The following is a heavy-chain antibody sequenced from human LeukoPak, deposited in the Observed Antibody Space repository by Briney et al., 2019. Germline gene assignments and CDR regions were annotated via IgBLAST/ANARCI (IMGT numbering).Heavy chain of an antibody. D-gene: IGHD3-22*01. CDR1: GGSIRGYY. V-gene: IGHV4-59*01. CDR3: ARVGDRSGYLIYSFDY. Sequence: PSETLSLTCNVSGGSIRGYYWSWIRQPPGKGLEWIGYIYSSGSTNYNPSLKSRVTMSVDTSKNQFSLKVSSVTAADTAVYYCARVGDRSGYLIYSFDYWGQGTLVTVSS. CDR2: IYSSGST. J-gene: IGHJ4*02.